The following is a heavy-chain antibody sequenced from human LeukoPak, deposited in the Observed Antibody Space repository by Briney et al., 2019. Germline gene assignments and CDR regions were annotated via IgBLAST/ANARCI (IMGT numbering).Heavy chain of an antibody. D-gene: IGHD6-13*01. Sequence: SQTLSLTCTVSGASISRGGFYWSWIRQYPGKGLEWIGCGYDSGSTFYNPSLQSRVSISRDTSKNQFSLRVISVTAADTAVYFCTRNTGIAAVGNPSYYFYYYMDVWGKGTTVTVSS. CDR1: GASISRGGFY. V-gene: IGHV4-31*03. CDR2: GYDSGST. CDR3: TRNTGIAAVGNPSYYFYYYMDV. J-gene: IGHJ6*03.